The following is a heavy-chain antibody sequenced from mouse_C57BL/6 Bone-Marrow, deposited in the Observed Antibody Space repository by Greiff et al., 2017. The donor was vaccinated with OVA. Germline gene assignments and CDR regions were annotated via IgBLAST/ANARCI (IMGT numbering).Heavy chain of an antibody. J-gene: IGHJ1*03. CDR2: ISDGGSYT. CDR3: ARDHYDYDTYFDV. D-gene: IGHD2-4*01. CDR1: GFTFSSYA. V-gene: IGHV5-4*01. Sequence: EVQVVESGGGLVKPGGSLKLSCAASGFTFSSYAMSWVRQTPEKRLEWVATISDGGSYTYYPDHVKGRFTISRDNAKNNLYLQMSHLKYEDTAMYYCARDHYDYDTYFDVWGTGTTVTVSS.